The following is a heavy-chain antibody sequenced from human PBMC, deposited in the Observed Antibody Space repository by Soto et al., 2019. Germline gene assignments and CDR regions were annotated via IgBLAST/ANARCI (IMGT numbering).Heavy chain of an antibody. CDR2: IYWDDDK. Sequence: QITLKESGPTLVKPTQTLTLTCTFSGFSLSTSGVGVGWIRQPPGKALEWLALIYWDDDKRYSPSLKSRLTITKDTSKNQVVLTMTNMYPVDTATYYCAHRRIFGVVTDNWFDPWGQGTLVTVSS. J-gene: IGHJ5*02. CDR1: GFSLSTSGVG. CDR3: AHRRIFGVVTDNWFDP. V-gene: IGHV2-5*02. D-gene: IGHD3-3*01.